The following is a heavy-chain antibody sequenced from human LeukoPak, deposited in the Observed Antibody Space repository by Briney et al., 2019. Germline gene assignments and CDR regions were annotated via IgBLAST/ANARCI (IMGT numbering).Heavy chain of an antibody. CDR1: GFTFSFYW. D-gene: IGHD2-8*01. V-gene: IGHV3-74*01. CDR2: INTDGIST. Sequence: PGGSLRLSCAASGFTFSFYWMHWVRQAPGKGLVWVSRINTDGISTSYADSVKGRFTISRDNAKNSHFLQMNSLRVEDTALYYCARGFRNGPFDCWGQGTLVTVSS. J-gene: IGHJ4*02. CDR3: ARGFRNGPFDC.